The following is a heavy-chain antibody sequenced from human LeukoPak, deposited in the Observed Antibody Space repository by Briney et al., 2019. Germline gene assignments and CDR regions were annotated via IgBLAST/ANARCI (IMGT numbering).Heavy chain of an antibody. J-gene: IGHJ4*02. CDR2: IYYSGST. V-gene: IGHV4-59*01. D-gene: IGHD3-22*01. CDR3: ARGTRVGYDSSGYHPLYYFDY. CDR1: GDSISSYY. Sequence: SETLSLTCTVSGDSISSYYWSWIRQPPGKGLEWIGYIYYSGSTNYNPSLKSRVTISVDTSKNQFSLKLSSVTAADTAVYYCARGTRVGYDSSGYHPLYYFDYWGQGTLVTVSS.